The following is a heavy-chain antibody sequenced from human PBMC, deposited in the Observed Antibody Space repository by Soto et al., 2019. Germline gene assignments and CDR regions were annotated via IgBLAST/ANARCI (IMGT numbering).Heavy chain of an antibody. V-gene: IGHV4-30-4*01. CDR1: GGSISDDSY. J-gene: IGHJ5*01. CDR2: IYHTGNT. Sequence: TSETLSLTCTVSGGSISDDSYWSWIRQTPGKGLEWIGHIYHTGNTYYNPSLRSRVSISVDKSKSQFSLKLISVTAADTAVYFCARDEYQLLSSVSWFDSWGQGTLVTVSS. D-gene: IGHD2-2*01. CDR3: ARDEYQLLSSVSWFDS.